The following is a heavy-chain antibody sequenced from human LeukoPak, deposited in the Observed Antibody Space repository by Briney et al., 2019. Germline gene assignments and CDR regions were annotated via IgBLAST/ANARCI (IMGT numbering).Heavy chain of an antibody. J-gene: IGHJ4*02. CDR1: GYTFTGCY. CDR3: ARDYGSGSYYTVGY. D-gene: IGHD3-10*01. CDR2: INPNSGGT. Sequence: ASVKVSCRASGYTFTGCYMHWVRQAPGQGLEWMGWINPNSGGTNYAQKFQGRVTMTRDTSISTAYMELSRLRSDDTAVYYCARDYGSGSYYTVGYWGQGTLVTVSS. V-gene: IGHV1-2*02.